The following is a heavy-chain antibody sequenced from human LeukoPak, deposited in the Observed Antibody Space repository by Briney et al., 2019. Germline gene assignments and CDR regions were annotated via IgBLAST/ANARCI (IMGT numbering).Heavy chain of an antibody. Sequence: MSGESLKISCKGSGYSFTSYWIGWVRQMPGKGLEWMGIIYPGDSDTRYSPPFQGQVTISADKSSSTAYLQWSSLKASDTAIYYCARMKFGESDDAFDVWGQGTMVTVSS. V-gene: IGHV5-51*01. J-gene: IGHJ3*01. CDR3: ARMKFGESDDAFDV. CDR1: GYSFTSYW. D-gene: IGHD3-10*01. CDR2: IYPGDSDT.